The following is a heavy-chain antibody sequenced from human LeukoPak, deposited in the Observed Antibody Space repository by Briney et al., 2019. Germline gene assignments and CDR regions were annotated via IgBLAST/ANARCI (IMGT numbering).Heavy chain of an antibody. J-gene: IGHJ6*02. CDR3: TIPYYYYGMDV. Sequence: SETLSLTCAVYGGSFSGYYWSWIRQPPGKGLEWIGEINHSGSTNYNPSLMSRVTISVDTSKNQFSLKLSSVTAADTAVYYCTIPYYYYGMDVWGQGTTVTVSS. CDR1: GGSFSGYY. V-gene: IGHV4-34*01. CDR2: INHSGST.